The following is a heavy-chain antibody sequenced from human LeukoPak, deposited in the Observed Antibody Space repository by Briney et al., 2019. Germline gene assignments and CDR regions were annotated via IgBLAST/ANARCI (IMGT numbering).Heavy chain of an antibody. CDR3: TSQGVEGAIPFDY. J-gene: IGHJ4*02. CDR2: IYTSGST. V-gene: IGHV4-61*02. D-gene: IGHD1-26*01. Sequence: PLQTLSLTCTVSGGSISSGSYYWSWIRQPAGKGLEWIGRIYTSGSTNYNPSLKSRVTISVDTSKNQFSLKLSSVTAADTAVYYSTSQGVEGAIPFDYWGQGTLVTVSS. CDR1: GGSISSGSYY.